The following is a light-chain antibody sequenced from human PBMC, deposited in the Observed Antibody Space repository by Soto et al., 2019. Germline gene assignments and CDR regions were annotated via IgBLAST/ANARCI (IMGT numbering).Light chain of an antibody. CDR1: QRSSSGQ. V-gene: IGKV3-20*01. Sequence: IGLTQSPGTLSLSPMERATLTWMSSQRSSSGQLAWYRQKPGQAPSLLIYGASSRATGIPDRFSGSGSGTDFTLTISRLELEDFAVYYCQQHGDSVYTFGQGTKVDI. CDR2: GAS. CDR3: QQHGDSVYT. J-gene: IGKJ2*01.